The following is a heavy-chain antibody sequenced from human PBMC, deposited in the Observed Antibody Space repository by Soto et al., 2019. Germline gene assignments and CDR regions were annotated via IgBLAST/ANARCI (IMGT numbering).Heavy chain of an antibody. D-gene: IGHD2-2*01. CDR2: IIPIFGTA. Sequence: ASVKVSCKASGGTFSSYAISWVRQAPGQGLEWMGGIIPIFGTANYAQKFQGRVTITADESTSTAYMELSSLRSEDTAVYYCARGDRTSCCFAYWGQGTLVTVSS. V-gene: IGHV1-69*13. CDR1: GGTFSSYA. CDR3: ARGDRTSCCFAY. J-gene: IGHJ4*02.